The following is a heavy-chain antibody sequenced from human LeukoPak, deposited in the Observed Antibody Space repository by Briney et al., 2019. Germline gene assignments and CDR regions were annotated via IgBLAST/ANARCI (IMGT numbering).Heavy chain of an antibody. Sequence: SETLSLTCTVAGGYITTYYWTWIRQTPGKGLEWIGYIYYGGNTNYNPSLNSRVTISVDTSKSQISLNLSSVTAADTATYYCARATFYFYMDVWGKGPTVIVSS. J-gene: IGHJ6*03. CDR1: GGYITTYY. CDR2: IYYGGNT. V-gene: IGHV4-59*01. CDR3: ARATFYFYMDV.